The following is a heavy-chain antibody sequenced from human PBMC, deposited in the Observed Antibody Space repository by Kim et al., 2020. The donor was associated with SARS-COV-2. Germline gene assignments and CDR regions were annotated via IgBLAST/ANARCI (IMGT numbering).Heavy chain of an antibody. J-gene: IGHJ5*02. CDR3: ARAPIMVRGTPFRP. Sequence: GGSLRLSCAASGFIFSSHWMHWVRQAPGKGLVWVSRINSDGSSTTYADSVKGRFTISRDNAKDTLYLQMSSLRAEDTAVYYCARAPIMVRGTPFRPWGQGTLVTVSS. CDR2: INSDGSST. D-gene: IGHD3-10*01. V-gene: IGHV3-74*01. CDR1: GFIFSSHW.